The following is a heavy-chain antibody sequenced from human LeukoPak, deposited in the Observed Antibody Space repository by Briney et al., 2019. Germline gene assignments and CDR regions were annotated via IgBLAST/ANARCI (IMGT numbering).Heavy chain of an antibody. J-gene: IGHJ6*02. D-gene: IGHD6-13*01. CDR3: ARDSSSWYMGEYYYYGMDV. CDR1: GGSISSYY. CDR2: IYTSGST. V-gene: IGHV4-4*07. Sequence: PSGTLSLTCTVSGGSISSYYWSWIRQPAGKGLEWIGRIYTSGSTNYNPSLKSRVTMSVDTSKNQFSLKLSSVTAADTAVYYCARDSSSWYMGEYYYYGMDVWGQGTTVTVSS.